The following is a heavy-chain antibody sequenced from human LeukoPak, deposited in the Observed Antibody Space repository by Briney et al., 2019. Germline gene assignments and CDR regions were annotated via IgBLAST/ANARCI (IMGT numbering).Heavy chain of an antibody. CDR3: AKGRNEDGDAALNY. Sequence: GGSLRLSCAASGFTFSSYAMSWVRQAPGKGLEWVSSISGSGGNTFYADSVKGRFTISRDNSKNTLYQQMNSLRAEDTAAYHCAKGRNEDGDAALNYWGQGTLVTVSS. CDR2: ISGSGGNT. J-gene: IGHJ4*02. V-gene: IGHV3-23*01. CDR1: GFTFSSYA. D-gene: IGHD4-17*01.